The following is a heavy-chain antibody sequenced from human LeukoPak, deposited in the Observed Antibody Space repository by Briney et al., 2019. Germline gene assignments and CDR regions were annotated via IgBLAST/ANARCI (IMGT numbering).Heavy chain of an antibody. CDR2: IHYTGST. Sequence: SETLSLTCTVSHVSISTYYWSWIRQPPGKGLEWMGYIHYTGSTNYNPSPKSRVTISVDTSKRQVYLTLRSVTAADTAVYYCARDIYGSGHGWFDTWGQGRLVAVSS. V-gene: IGHV4-59*01. J-gene: IGHJ5*02. CDR1: HVSISTYY. D-gene: IGHD3-10*01. CDR3: ARDIYGSGHGWFDT.